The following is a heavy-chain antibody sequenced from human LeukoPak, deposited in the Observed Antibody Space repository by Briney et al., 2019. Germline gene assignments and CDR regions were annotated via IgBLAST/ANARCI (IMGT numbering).Heavy chain of an antibody. CDR3: ARQAGIAVAGMNWFDP. Sequence: SETLSLTCAVYGGSFSGYYWSWIRQPPGKGLEWIGEINHSGSTNYNPSLKSRVTISVDTSKNQFSLKLSSVTAADTAVYYCARQAGIAVAGMNWFDPWGQGTLVTVSS. CDR2: INHSGST. CDR1: GGSFSGYY. V-gene: IGHV4-34*01. D-gene: IGHD6-19*01. J-gene: IGHJ5*02.